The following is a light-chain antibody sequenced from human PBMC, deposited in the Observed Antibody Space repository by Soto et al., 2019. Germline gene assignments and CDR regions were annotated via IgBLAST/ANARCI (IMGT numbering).Light chain of an antibody. CDR2: KAS. J-gene: IGKJ1*01. CDR1: QSISNW. CDR3: QQYSTYFRT. Sequence: DIQMTQSPYTLSASVGDRVTITCRASQSISNWLAWYQQKPGKAPKLLIYKASSLESGVPSRFSGSGSGTEFTLTISSLQPDDFATYYCQQYSTYFRTFGQGTKVEIK. V-gene: IGKV1-5*03.